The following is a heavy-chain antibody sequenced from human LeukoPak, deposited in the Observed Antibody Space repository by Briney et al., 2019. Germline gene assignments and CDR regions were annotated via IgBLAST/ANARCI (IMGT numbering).Heavy chain of an antibody. CDR2: VYYNGKT. Sequence: SETLSLTCTVSGGSIRNYYWSWIRQPPGKGLEWIGYVYYNGKTDYNTSLRSRVTISVDTSKNQFSLKLRSVTAADTALYYCARDLNYLFNYCGQGILVSVSS. CDR1: GGSIRNYY. D-gene: IGHD1-7*01. V-gene: IGHV4-59*01. CDR3: ARDLNYLFNY. J-gene: IGHJ4*02.